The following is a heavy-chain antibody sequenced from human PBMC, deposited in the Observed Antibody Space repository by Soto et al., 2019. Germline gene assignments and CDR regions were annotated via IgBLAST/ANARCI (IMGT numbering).Heavy chain of an antibody. CDR1: GYSFTSYW. CDR2: IDPSDSYT. J-gene: IGHJ6*02. D-gene: IGHD5-18*01. Sequence: GESLKISCKGSGYSFTSYWISWVRQMPGKGLEWMGRIDPSDSYTNYSPSFQGHVTISADKSISTAYLQWSSLKASDTAMYYCARHRDTAMAYYYSGMDVWGQGTTVTVSS. CDR3: ARHRDTAMAYYYSGMDV. V-gene: IGHV5-10-1*01.